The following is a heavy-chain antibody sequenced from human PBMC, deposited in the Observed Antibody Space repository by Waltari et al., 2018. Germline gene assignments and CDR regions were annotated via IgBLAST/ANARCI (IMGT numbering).Heavy chain of an antibody. CDR1: GCSISSSSYY. V-gene: IGHV4-39*01. Sequence: QLQLQESGPGLVKPSETLSLTCTVSGCSISSSSYYWGWIRQPPGKGLEWIGSIYYSGSTYYNPSLKSRVTISVDTSKNQFSLKLSSVTAADTAVYYCARLTLLVPGAFDIWGQGTMVTVSS. J-gene: IGHJ3*02. D-gene: IGHD6-13*01. CDR2: IYYSGST. CDR3: ARLTLLVPGAFDI.